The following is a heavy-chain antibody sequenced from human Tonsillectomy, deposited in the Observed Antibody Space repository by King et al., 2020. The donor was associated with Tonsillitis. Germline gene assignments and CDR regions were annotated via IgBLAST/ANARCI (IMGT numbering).Heavy chain of an antibody. Sequence: VQLVESGGGLVQPGRSLRLSCAASGFTFDEYAMHWVRQAPGKGLEGVSGISWNSGTIGYADSVRGRFTISRDNAKNSLYLQMNSLRAEDTAFYYCAKATGNLWFGESLGYYFDYWGQGTLVTVSS. CDR1: GFTFDEYA. CDR2: ISWNSGTI. J-gene: IGHJ4*02. D-gene: IGHD3-10*01. CDR3: AKATGNLWFGESLGYYFDY. V-gene: IGHV3-9*01.